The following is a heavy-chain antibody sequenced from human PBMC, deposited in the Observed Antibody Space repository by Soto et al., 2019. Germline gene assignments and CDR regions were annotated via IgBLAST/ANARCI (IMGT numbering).Heavy chain of an antibody. CDR1: GFTFSSYS. Sequence: GGSLRLSCAASGFTFSSYSMNWVRQAPGKGLEWVSYISSSSSTIYYADSVKGRFTISRDNAKNSLYLQMNSLRDEDTAVYYCATVGLADRYGYDYYYGMHVWGEGTTVTVSS. CDR3: ATVGLADRYGYDYYYGMHV. CDR2: ISSSSSTI. J-gene: IGHJ6*02. V-gene: IGHV3-48*02. D-gene: IGHD5-18*01.